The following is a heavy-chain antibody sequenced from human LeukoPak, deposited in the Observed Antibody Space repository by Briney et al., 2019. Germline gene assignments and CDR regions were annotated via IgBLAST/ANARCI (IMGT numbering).Heavy chain of an antibody. CDR2: TYYRSKWYN. D-gene: IGHD3-3*01. Sequence: SQTLSLTCAISGDSVSSNRAAWNWIRQSPSRGLEWLGRTYYRSKWYNDYAVSVKSRITINPATSKNQFSLQLNSVTPEDKAVYYCARVFRSGWNFDYWGQGTLVTVSS. CDR1: GDSVSSNRAA. V-gene: IGHV6-1*01. CDR3: ARVFRSGWNFDY. J-gene: IGHJ4*02.